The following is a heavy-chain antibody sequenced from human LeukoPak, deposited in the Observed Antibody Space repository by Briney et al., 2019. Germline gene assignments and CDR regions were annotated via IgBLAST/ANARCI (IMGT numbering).Heavy chain of an antibody. V-gene: IGHV3-15*01. Sequence: GGSLRLSCAASGFTFSNAWMSWVRQAPGKGLEWVGRIKSKTDGGTTDYAAPVKGRFTISRDDSKNTLYLQMNSLRAEDTAVYYCARELRGDYFDYWGQGTLVTVSS. CDR2: IKSKTDGGTT. J-gene: IGHJ4*02. D-gene: IGHD1-26*01. CDR1: GFTFSNAW. CDR3: ARELRGDYFDY.